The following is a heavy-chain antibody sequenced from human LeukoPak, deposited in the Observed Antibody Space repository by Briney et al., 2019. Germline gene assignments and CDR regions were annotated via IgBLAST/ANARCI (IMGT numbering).Heavy chain of an antibody. J-gene: IGHJ4*02. V-gene: IGHV3-23*01. CDR3: AKETPGY. CDR1: GFMFSSYA. Sequence: GGSLRLSRAASSGFMFSSYAMSWVRRAPGKGLEWVSAISGSGGVTYYADSVKGRFTISRDNSKNTLYLQMNSLGVEDTAVYYCAKETPGYWGQGTLVTVSS. CDR2: ISGSGGVT.